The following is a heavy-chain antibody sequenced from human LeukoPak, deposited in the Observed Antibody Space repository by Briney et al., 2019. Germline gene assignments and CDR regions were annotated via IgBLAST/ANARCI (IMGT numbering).Heavy chain of an antibody. D-gene: IGHD6-13*01. V-gene: IGHV4-39*01. CDR1: GGSISSSSYY. J-gene: IGHJ4*02. CDR3: ASIAAAIDPFDY. Sequence: SEALSLTCTVSGGSISSSSYYWGWIRQPPGKGLEWIGSIYYSGSTYYNPSLKSRVTISVDTSKNQFSLKLSSVTAADTAVYYCASIAAAIDPFDYWGQGTLVTVSS. CDR2: IYYSGST.